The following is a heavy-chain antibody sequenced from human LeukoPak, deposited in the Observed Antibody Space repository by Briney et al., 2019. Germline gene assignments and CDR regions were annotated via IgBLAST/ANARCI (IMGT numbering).Heavy chain of an antibody. J-gene: IGHJ4*02. V-gene: IGHV4-39*07. CDR1: GGSISSSSYY. D-gene: IGHD3-10*01. CDR2: IYYSGST. Sequence: SETLSLTCTVSGGSISSSSYYWGWIRQPPGKGLEWIGSIYYSGSTYYNPSLKSRVTMSVDTSKNQFSLKLSSVTAADTAVYYCARDQTYSGSGIYTYFDYWGQG. CDR3: ARDQTYSGSGIYTYFDY.